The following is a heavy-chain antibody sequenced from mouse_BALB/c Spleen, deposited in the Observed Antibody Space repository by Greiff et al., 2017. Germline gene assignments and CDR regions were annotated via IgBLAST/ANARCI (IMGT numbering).Heavy chain of an antibody. Sequence: VMLVESGPGLVQPSQSLSITCTVSGFSLTSYGVHWVRQSPGKGLEWLGVIWSGGSTDYNAAFISRLSISKDNSKSQVFFKMNSLQANDTAIYYCVRNSYDYDRVFAYWGQGTLVTVSA. CDR1: GFSLTSYG. J-gene: IGHJ3*01. CDR3: VRNSYDYDRVFAY. V-gene: IGHV2-2*02. D-gene: IGHD2-4*01. CDR2: IWSGGST.